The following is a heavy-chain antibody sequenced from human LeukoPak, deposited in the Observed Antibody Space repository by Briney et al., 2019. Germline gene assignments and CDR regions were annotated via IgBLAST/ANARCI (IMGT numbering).Heavy chain of an antibody. CDR1: GITLSNYG. V-gene: IGHV3-23*01. J-gene: IGHJ4*02. CDR2: ISDSGGST. D-gene: IGHD3-10*01. Sequence: PGGSLRLSCAVSGITLSNYGMSWVRQAPGKGLEWVAGISDSGGSTNYADSVKGRFTISRDNAKNTLYLQMNSLRAEDTVVYFCAKRGVVIRVILVGFHKQAYYFDSWGQGALVTVSS. CDR3: AKRGVVIRVILVGFHKQAYYFDS.